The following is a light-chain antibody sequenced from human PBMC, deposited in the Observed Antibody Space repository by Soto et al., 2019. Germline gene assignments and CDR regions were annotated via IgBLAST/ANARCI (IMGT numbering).Light chain of an antibody. CDR1: QSVLYSSTNKNY. J-gene: IGKJ4*01. V-gene: IGKV4-1*01. CDR2: WAS. CDR3: QQYYSTPLT. Sequence: DIVMTQSPDSLAVSLGERATINCKSSQSVLYSSTNKNYLSWYQQKPGQPPKLLIYWASTRESGVPDRFSGSGSGTDFTLTISSLQAEDVAVYYCQQYYSTPLTFVGGTKVDIK.